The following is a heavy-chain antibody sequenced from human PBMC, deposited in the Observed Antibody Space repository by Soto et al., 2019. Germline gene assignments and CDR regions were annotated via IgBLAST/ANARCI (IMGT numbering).Heavy chain of an antibody. D-gene: IGHD1-1*01. Sequence: EVQLVETGGGLVQPGGSLRLSCAASGFTFRSHWMSWVRQAPGKGLEWVANIRQDGNEAQYLCSVKGRFTLSRDNGKNSLYLQMKVLRVEDTAVYYCAKAEGYSFDIRGQGTMVTVSS. V-gene: IGHV3-7*01. J-gene: IGHJ3*02. CDR3: AKAEGYSFDI. CDR2: IRQDGNEA. CDR1: GFTFRSHW.